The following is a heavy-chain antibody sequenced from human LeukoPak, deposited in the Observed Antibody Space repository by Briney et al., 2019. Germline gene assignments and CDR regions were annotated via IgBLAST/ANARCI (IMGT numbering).Heavy chain of an antibody. CDR1: GFTFDDYG. D-gene: IGHD3-22*01. V-gene: IGHV3-20*04. Sequence: GGSLRLSCAASGFTFDDYGMSWVRQAPGKGLEWVSGINWNGGSTGYADSVKGRFTISRDNAKNSLYLQMNSLRAEDTALYYCARAFRGTITMIGHAFDIWSQGTMVTVSS. J-gene: IGHJ3*02. CDR3: ARAFRGTITMIGHAFDI. CDR2: INWNGGST.